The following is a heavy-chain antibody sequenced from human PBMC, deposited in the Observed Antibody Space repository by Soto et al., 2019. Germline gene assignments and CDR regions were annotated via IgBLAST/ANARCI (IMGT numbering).Heavy chain of an antibody. CDR2: ISKSDYT. CDR1: GFAFNNYG. J-gene: IGHJ5*02. V-gene: IGHV3-21*01. D-gene: IGHD2-2*01. Sequence: GGSLRLSCTVSGFAFNNYGINWVRQAPGKGLEWVSSISKSDYTYYSASVKGRFTISRDNAKNSVSLQMNNLRVEDTAVYYCAREHSIIIPAVSHLWAQGALVTVSS. CDR3: AREHSIIIPAVSHL.